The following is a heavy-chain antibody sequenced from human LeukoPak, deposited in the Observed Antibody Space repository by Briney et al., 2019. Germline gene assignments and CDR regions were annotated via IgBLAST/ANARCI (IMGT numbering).Heavy chain of an antibody. Sequence: ASVKVSCKASGGTFSSYAISWVRQAPGQGLEWMGGIIPIFGTANYAQKFQGRVTITADESTSTAYMELSSLRSEDTAVYYCARTRGVFLEWLSPIDYWGQGTLVTVSS. CDR2: IIPIFGTA. V-gene: IGHV1-69*13. CDR3: ARTRGVFLEWLSPIDY. CDR1: GGTFSSYA. J-gene: IGHJ4*02. D-gene: IGHD3-3*01.